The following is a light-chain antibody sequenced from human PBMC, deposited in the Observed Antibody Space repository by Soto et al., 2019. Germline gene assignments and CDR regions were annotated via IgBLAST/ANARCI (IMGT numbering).Light chain of an antibody. CDR2: EVN. J-gene: IGLJ1*01. Sequence: QSALTQPPSASGSPGQSVTISCTGTSSDVGGYNYVSWYQQYPGKVPKLMVYEVNNRPSGVPDRFSGSKSGNTAPLTVSGLQAEDEADYYCTSYAGGNNVFGTGTKVTVL. V-gene: IGLV2-8*01. CDR3: TSYAGGNNV. CDR1: SSDVGGYNY.